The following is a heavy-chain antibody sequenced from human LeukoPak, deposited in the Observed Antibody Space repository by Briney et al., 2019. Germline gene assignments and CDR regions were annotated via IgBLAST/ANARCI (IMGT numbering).Heavy chain of an antibody. CDR3: ARGHYDVLAASYKWTPDY. Sequence: PGGSLRLSCAASGVTFNTFNMNWVRQAPGKGLEWVSSITSGGDYIYYADSVKGRFTTSRHNAKNSLSLQLNSLRVDDTAVYYCARGHYDVLAASYKWTPDYWGQGTLVTVSS. CDR2: ITSGGDYI. D-gene: IGHD3-9*01. CDR1: GVTFNTFN. J-gene: IGHJ4*02. V-gene: IGHV3-21*01.